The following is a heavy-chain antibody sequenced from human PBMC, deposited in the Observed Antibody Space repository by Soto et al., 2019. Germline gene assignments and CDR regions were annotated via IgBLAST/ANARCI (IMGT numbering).Heavy chain of an antibody. D-gene: IGHD3-22*01. CDR3: ARERRSGYYDSSGYIDY. CDR2: ISAYNGNT. CDR1: GYTFTSYG. V-gene: IGHV1-18*01. J-gene: IGHJ4*02. Sequence: ASVKVSCKASGYTFTSYGISWVRQAPGQGLEWMGWISAYNGNTNCAQKLQGRVTMTTDTSTSTAYMELRSLRSDDTAVYYCARERRSGYYDSSGYIDYWGQGTLVTVSS.